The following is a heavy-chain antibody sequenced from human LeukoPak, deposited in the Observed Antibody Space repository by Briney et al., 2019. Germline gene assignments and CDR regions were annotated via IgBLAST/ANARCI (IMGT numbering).Heavy chain of an antibody. CDR3: TKGDSSSWWSFDY. V-gene: IGHV3-23*01. Sequence: GGTLRLSCAASGFTFSSYGMSWVRQAPGKGLEWVSAISGSGGSTYYADSVKGRFTISRDNSKNTLYLQMNSLRAEDTAVYYCTKGDSSSWWSFDYWGQGTLVTVSS. D-gene: IGHD6-13*01. CDR1: GFTFSSYG. CDR2: ISGSGGST. J-gene: IGHJ4*02.